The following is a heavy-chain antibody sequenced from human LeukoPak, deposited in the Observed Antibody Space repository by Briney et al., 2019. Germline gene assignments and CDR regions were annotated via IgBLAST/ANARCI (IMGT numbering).Heavy chain of an antibody. Sequence: GGSLRLSCAASGFTFSSYWMHWVRQPPGKGLVWVSRINSDGSSTSYADSVKGRFTISRDNAKNSLYLQMNSLRAEDTAVYYCAREPSKQHLDIWGQGTLVTVSS. CDR1: GFTFSSYW. J-gene: IGHJ4*02. CDR3: AREPSKQHLDI. CDR2: INSDGSST. D-gene: IGHD6-13*01. V-gene: IGHV3-74*01.